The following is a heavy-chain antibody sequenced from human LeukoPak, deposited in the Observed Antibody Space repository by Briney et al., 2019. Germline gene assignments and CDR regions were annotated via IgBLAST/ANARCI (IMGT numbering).Heavy chain of an antibody. V-gene: IGHV1-2*02. CDR3: AREGRNGYNEGYFDY. Sequence: ASVNVSCKASGYTFTGYYMHWVRQAPGQGLDWMGWINPNSGGTKYAQNFQGRVTLTTDTSINTAYMELSSLRSDDTAVYYCAREGRNGYNEGYFDYWGQGTLVTVSS. CDR1: GYTFTGYY. D-gene: IGHD5-24*01. CDR2: INPNSGGT. J-gene: IGHJ4*02.